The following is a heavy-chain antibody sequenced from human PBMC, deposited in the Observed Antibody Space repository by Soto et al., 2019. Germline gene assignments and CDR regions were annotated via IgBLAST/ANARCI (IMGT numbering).Heavy chain of an antibody. V-gene: IGHV3-7*01. CDR2: IKQDGSER. Sequence: EVQLVESGGGLVQPGGSLKLSCAASGFTFSSYWMSWVRQAPGKGLEWVANIKQDGSERYYVDSVKGRFTISRDNAKNSLYLQMNSLRAEDTAVYYCVSGGGTEEWGQGTLVTVSS. CDR1: GFTFSSYW. CDR3: VSGGGTEE. D-gene: IGHD2-8*02. J-gene: IGHJ4*02.